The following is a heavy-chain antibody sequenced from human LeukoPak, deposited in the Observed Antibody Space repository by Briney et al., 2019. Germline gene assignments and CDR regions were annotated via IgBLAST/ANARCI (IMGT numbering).Heavy chain of an antibody. CDR2: IKGDESAK. CDR3: AEGTATPDLNYFGY. CDR1: GFTFNTYW. D-gene: IGHD2-2*01. Sequence: PGGSLRLSCAASGFTFNTYWMAWVRQAPGKGLEWVANIKGDESAKHQADSVKGRFTIFRDNAQKSVYLQMSSLRVEDTGVYYCAEGTATPDLNYFGYWGQGTLVTVSS. J-gene: IGHJ4*02. V-gene: IGHV3-7*01.